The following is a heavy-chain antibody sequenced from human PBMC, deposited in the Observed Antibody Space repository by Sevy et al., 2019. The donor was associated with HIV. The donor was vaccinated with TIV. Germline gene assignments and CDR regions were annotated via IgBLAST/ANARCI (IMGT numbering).Heavy chain of an antibody. CDR1: GFTFSSYG. Sequence: GGSRRLSCVASGFTFSSYGMSWVRQAPGEGLECVSDISGSGGSTYYADSVRGRFTISRDNSKNTLYLQMNSLRADDTAVYYCAKETIRGTYNWVDPWGQGTLVTVSS. J-gene: IGHJ5*02. CDR2: ISGSGGST. CDR3: AKETIRGTYNWVDP. V-gene: IGHV3-23*01. D-gene: IGHD3-10*01.